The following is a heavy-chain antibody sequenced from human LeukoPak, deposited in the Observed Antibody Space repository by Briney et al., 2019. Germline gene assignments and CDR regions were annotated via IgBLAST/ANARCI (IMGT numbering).Heavy chain of an antibody. Sequence: GGSLRLSCAASGFTFSSYWMSWVRQAPGKGLEWVANIKQDGSEKYYVDSVKGRFTISRDNAKNSLYLQMNSLRAEDTAGYYCARLSGSYYNVDAFDIWGQGTMVTVSS. D-gene: IGHD3-10*01. CDR2: IKQDGSEK. CDR1: GFTFSSYW. V-gene: IGHV3-7*03. CDR3: ARLSGSYYNVDAFDI. J-gene: IGHJ3*02.